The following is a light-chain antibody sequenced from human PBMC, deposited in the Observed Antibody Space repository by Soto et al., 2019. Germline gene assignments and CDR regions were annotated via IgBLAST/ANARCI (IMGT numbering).Light chain of an antibody. CDR3: CSYAGSSTLDVV. CDR2: EGS. J-gene: IGLJ2*01. Sequence: QSALTQPTSVSGSPGQWITISCTGNSTDVGGYNLVSWYQQHPGKAPKLMIYEGSKRPSGVSDRFSGSKSGNTASLTISGLQAEDEADYYCCSYAGSSTLDVVFGGGTKLTVL. CDR1: STDVGGYNL. V-gene: IGLV2-23*01.